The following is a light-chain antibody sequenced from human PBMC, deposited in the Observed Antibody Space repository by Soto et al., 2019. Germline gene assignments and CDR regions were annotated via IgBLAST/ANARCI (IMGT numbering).Light chain of an antibody. CDR3: XXXXXWPLT. CDR1: QSVGNN. J-gene: IGKJ4*01. CDR2: ATS. Sequence: EIVLTQSPATLSVSPGERATLSCRASQSVGNNFAWYQQKPGQAPRLLIFATSTRATGVPARFSGSGSGTEFTLTISSLQSXXXXXXXXXXXXXWPLTFGGGAKVEIE. V-gene: IGKV3-15*01.